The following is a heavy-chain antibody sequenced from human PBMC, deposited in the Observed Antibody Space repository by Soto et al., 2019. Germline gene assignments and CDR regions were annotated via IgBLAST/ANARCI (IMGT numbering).Heavy chain of an antibody. V-gene: IGHV3-23*01. D-gene: IGHD3-22*01. CDR2: ISGGGAST. CDR1: GFTFSNYA. J-gene: IGHJ4*02. Sequence: EVQLLESGGGLVQPGGSLRLSCAASGFTFSNYAMSWVRQAPGKGLEWVSTISGGGASTYYADSVKGRFPISRDNSKNTLYLQMNSLRAEDTAVYYCAKVSRGYPGYFDYWGQGTPVTVSS. CDR3: AKVSRGYPGYFDY.